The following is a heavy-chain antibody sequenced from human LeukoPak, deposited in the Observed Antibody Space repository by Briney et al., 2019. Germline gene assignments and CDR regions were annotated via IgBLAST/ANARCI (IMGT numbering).Heavy chain of an antibody. V-gene: IGHV4-61*02. CDR3: ASTNCSSARCYGANWFDP. Sequence: SQTLSLTCTVSGGSISSGNNYWSWIRQPAGKGLEWIGRIYTSGSTNYNPSLKSRVTISLDMSKNQFSLRLSSVTAADTAVYYCASTNCSSARCYGANWFDPWDQGTLVTVSS. CDR2: IYTSGST. J-gene: IGHJ5*02. CDR1: GGSISSGNNY. D-gene: IGHD2-2*01.